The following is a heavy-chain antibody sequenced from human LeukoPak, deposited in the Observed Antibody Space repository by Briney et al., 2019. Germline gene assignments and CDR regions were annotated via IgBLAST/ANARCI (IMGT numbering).Heavy chain of an antibody. CDR3: ANPYYDSSGYEH. V-gene: IGHV3-30*02. CDR2: IRYDGSNK. D-gene: IGHD3-22*01. CDR1: GFTFSSYG. J-gene: IGHJ1*01. Sequence: GGSLRLSCAASGFTFSSYGMHWVRQAPGKGLEWVAFIRYDGSNKYYADSVKGRFTISRDNSKNTLYLQMNSLRAEDTAVYYCANPYYDSSGYEHWGQGTLVTVSS.